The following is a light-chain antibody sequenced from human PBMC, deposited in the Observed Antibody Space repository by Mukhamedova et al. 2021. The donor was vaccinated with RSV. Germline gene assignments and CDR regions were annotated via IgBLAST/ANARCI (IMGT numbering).Light chain of an antibody. V-gene: IGLV2-11*01. Sequence: GVPDRFSGSKSGNTASLTISGLQAEDEADYYCCSYAGIHIFYVFGTGTEVTVL. CDR3: CSYAGIHIFYV. J-gene: IGLJ1*01.